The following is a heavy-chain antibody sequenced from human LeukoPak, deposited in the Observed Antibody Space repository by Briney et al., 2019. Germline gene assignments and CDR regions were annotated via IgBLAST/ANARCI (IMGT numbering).Heavy chain of an antibody. Sequence: PSETLSLTCAVYGGSFSGYYWSWIRQPPGKGLEWIGEINHSGSTNYNPSLKSRVTISVDTSKNQFSLKLSSVTAADMAVYYCARASLYCSGGSCYFDYWGQGTLVTVSS. CDR1: GGSFSGYY. V-gene: IGHV4-34*01. CDR2: INHSGST. CDR3: ARASLYCSGGSCYFDY. J-gene: IGHJ4*02. D-gene: IGHD2-15*01.